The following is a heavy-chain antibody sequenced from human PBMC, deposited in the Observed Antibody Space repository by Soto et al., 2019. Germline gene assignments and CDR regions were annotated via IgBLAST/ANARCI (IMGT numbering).Heavy chain of an antibody. CDR1: GLRFDEYN. V-gene: IGHV3-43*01. J-gene: IGHJ6*02. CDR2: ITWNGANT. Sequence: ESLTISCAAAGLRFDEYNIHWVRQAPGKGLEWVSLITWNGANTYYADSVKGRFTISRDGTTKSVSLQMTSLKREDTGLYYCARETLSYGSALDVWGQGTKVTVYS. D-gene: IGHD3-16*01. CDR3: ARETLSYGSALDV.